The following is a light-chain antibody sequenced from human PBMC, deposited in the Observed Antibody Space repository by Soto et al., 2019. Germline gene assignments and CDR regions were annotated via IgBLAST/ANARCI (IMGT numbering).Light chain of an antibody. CDR3: AAWDDSLNGAV. J-gene: IGLJ7*01. Sequence: QSVLTQPPSASGTPGQRVAISCSGSSSNIGSNSVNWFQQLPGTAPKLIIYSNNQRLSGVPDRISGSKSGTSASLAISGLQSEDEADYYCAAWDDSLNGAVFGGGTQLTVL. CDR1: SSNIGSNS. V-gene: IGLV1-44*01. CDR2: SNN.